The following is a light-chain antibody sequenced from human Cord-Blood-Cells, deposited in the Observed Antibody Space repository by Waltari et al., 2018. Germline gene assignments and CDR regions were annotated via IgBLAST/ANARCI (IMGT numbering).Light chain of an antibody. J-gene: IGLJ3*02. CDR1: SSDVGGYNY. CDR3: SSYTSSSTLV. CDR2: ELS. V-gene: IGLV2-14*01. Sequence: QSALTQPASVSGSPGQSITISCTGTSSDVGGYNYVSWYQQHPGKVPKLMIYELSQRHSGVSHRYYGSKSGNTASLTISGRQAEDEADYYCSSYTSSSTLVFGGGTKLTVL.